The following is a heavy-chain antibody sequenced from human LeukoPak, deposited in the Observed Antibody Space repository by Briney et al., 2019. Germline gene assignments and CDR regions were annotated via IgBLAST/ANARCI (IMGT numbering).Heavy chain of an antibody. CDR1: GFTVSSTY. V-gene: IGHV3-74*01. J-gene: IGHJ3*02. Sequence: GGSLRLSCAASGFTVSSTYMSWVRQAPGKGLVWVSRINSDGSSTSYADSVKGRFTISRDNAKNTLYLQMNSLRAEDTAVYYCARWGELPAFDIWGQGTMVTVSS. D-gene: IGHD1-26*01. CDR2: INSDGSST. CDR3: ARWGELPAFDI.